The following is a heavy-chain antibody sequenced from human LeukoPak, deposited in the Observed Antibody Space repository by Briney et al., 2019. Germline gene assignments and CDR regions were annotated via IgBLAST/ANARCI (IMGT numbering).Heavy chain of an antibody. CDR3: ARGRGAAVDAEYFQH. D-gene: IGHD6-13*01. J-gene: IGHJ1*01. CDR2: VYYTGST. Sequence: SETLSLTCTVSGGSISSYYWSWVRQPPGKGLEWIGFVYYTGSTNYSPSLKSRVTISVDTSKNQFSLKLSSVTAADTAVYYCARGRGAAVDAEYFQHWGQGTLVTVSS. CDR1: GGSISSYY. V-gene: IGHV4-59*12.